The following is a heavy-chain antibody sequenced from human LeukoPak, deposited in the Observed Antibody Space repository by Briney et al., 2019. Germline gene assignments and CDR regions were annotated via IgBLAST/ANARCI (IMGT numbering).Heavy chain of an antibody. CDR1: GYTFTGYY. CDR3: ARASQLRFLEWLFDY. J-gene: IGHJ4*02. CDR2: INPNSGGT. D-gene: IGHD3-3*01. V-gene: IGHV1-2*02. Sequence: GASVKVSCKASGYTFTGYYMHWVRQAPGQGLEWMGWINPNSGGTNYAQKFQGRVTMTGDTSISTAYMELSRLRSDDTAVYYCARASQLRFLEWLFDYWGQGTLVTVSS.